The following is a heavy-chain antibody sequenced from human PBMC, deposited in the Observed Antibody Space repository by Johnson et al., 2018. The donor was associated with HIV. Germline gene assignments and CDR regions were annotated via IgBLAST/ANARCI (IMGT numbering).Heavy chain of an antibody. D-gene: IGHD1-26*01. Sequence: QVQLVESGGGVVQPGKSLTLSCVGSGLSFSNFGIHWVRQAPGKGPEWVAVISFDGNLKKYADSVKGRFTISRDNSKNTLYLQMNSLSAEDTAVDYCARDQAVGATSDAFYIWGQGTKVTVSS. CDR1: GLSFSNFG. CDR2: ISFDGNLK. CDR3: ARDQAVGATSDAFYI. V-gene: IGHV3-30*03. J-gene: IGHJ3*02.